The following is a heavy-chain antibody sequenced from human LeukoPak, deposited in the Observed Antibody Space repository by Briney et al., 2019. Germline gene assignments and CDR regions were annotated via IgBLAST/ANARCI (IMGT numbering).Heavy chain of an antibody. D-gene: IGHD3-10*01. CDR1: GYTFTGYD. V-gene: IGHV1-46*01. CDR2: INPSGGST. CDR3: ARVPLYGSGLDY. J-gene: IGHJ4*02. Sequence: ASVKVSCKASGYTFTGYDINWVRQATGQGLEWMGIINPSGGSTSYAQKFQGRVTMTRDTSTSTVYMELSSLRSEDTAVYYCARVPLYGSGLDYWGQGTLVTVSS.